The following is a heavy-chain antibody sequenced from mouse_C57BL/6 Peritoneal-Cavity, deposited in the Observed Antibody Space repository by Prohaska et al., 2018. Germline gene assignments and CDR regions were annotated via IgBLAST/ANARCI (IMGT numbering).Heavy chain of an antibody. Sequence: GLEWIGHINPSNGGTNYNEKFKSKATLTVDKSSSTAYMQLSSLTSEDSAVYYCARGRGYDGYQFAYWGQGTLVTVSA. V-gene: IGHV1-53*01. D-gene: IGHD2-3*01. CDR2: INPSNGGT. J-gene: IGHJ3*01. CDR3: ARGRGYDGYQFAY.